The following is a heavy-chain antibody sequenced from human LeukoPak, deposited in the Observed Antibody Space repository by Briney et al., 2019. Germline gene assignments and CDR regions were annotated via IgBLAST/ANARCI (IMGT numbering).Heavy chain of an antibody. V-gene: IGHV3-74*01. CDR3: ARGMATVTGPFDS. CDR1: GFTFSSYW. CDR2: INIGVSDT. Sequence: GGSLRLSCAASGFTFSSYWMHWVRQAPGKGLMWVSRINIGVSDTLYADSVKGRFTISRDNVKNTLYLQMNSLRAEDTAVYYCARGMATVTGPFDSWGQGTLVTVSS. D-gene: IGHD4-17*01. J-gene: IGHJ4*02.